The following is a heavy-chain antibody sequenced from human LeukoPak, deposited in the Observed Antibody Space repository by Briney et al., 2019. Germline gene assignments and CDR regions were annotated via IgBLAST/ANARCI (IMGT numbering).Heavy chain of an antibody. CDR1: GFTFSSYG. D-gene: IGHD5-12*01. J-gene: IGHJ4*02. CDR2: ISSSGSTI. V-gene: IGHV3-48*04. CDR3: ARDPIAGHSGYDFPTSYYFDY. Sequence: GGSLRLSCGASGFTFSSYGMHWVRQAPGKGLEWVSYISSSGSTIYYADSVKGRFTISRDNAKNSLYLQMNSLRAEDTAVYYCARDPIAGHSGYDFPTSYYFDYWGQGTLVTVSS.